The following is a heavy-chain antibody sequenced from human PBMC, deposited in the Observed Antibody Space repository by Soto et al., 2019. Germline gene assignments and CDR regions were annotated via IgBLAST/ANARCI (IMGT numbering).Heavy chain of an antibody. CDR3: TRDFLSDLIIRGGDY. CDR1: GFTFDDYA. D-gene: IGHD1-26*01. V-gene: IGHV3-9*01. J-gene: IGHJ4*02. CDR2: ISWNSGSI. Sequence: DVQLVESGGGLVQPGRSLRLSCAASGFTFDDYAMHWVRQAPGKGLERVSGISWNSGSIGYADSVKGRITMSRDNAQNSLYLQMNSLRAGDTGFYYCTRDFLSDLIIRGGDYWGQGTLVSVSS.